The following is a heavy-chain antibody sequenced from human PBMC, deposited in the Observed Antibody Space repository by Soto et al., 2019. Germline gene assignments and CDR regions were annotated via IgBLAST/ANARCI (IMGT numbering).Heavy chain of an antibody. CDR1: GFTFANAW. CDR3: LTERGAGSYNGYSSEDH. Sequence: EVQLVQSGGGLVKPGESLTVSCELSGFTFANAWMSWVRQAPGKGLEWIGRMKSITDAGTTDLAAPVKGRFSISRDESKNTLHLHMTNVKVEDTGLYYCLTERGAGSYNGYSSEDHWGQGTLVTVSS. D-gene: IGHD5-12*01. V-gene: IGHV3-15*01. CDR2: MKSITDAGTT. J-gene: IGHJ4*02.